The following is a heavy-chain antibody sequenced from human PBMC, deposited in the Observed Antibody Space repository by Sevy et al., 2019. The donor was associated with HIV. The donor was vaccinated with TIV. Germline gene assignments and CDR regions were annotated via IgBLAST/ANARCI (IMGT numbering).Heavy chain of an antibody. J-gene: IGHJ6*02. D-gene: IGHD6-13*01. Sequence: GGSLRLSCAASGFTFSSYAMHWVRQAPGKGLEWVAVISYDGSNKYYADSVKGRFTISRDNSKNTLYLQMNSLRAEDTVVYYCARDWGSSCGMDVWGQGTTVTVSS. CDR3: ARDWGSSCGMDV. CDR1: GFTFSSYA. V-gene: IGHV3-30*04. CDR2: ISYDGSNK.